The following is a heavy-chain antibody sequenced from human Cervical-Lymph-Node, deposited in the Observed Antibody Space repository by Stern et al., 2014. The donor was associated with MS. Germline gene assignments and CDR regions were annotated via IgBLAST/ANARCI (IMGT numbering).Heavy chain of an antibody. V-gene: IGHV1-69*01. CDR3: ARGPDHSGGYYYAY. D-gene: IGHD3-22*01. CDR2: IIPMFGKA. CDR1: GGTFNSYD. J-gene: IGHJ4*02. Sequence: VQLVESGAEVKKPGSSGKVSCKASGGTFNSYDISWVRQAPGLGLEWMGGIIPMFGKANYAQKFQGRVTITADESTSTANMEVGSLRSEDTAVYYCARGPDHSGGYYYAYWGQGTLVTVSS.